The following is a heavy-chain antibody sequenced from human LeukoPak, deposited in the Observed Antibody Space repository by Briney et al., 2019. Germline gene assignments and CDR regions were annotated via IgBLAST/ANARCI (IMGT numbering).Heavy chain of an antibody. J-gene: IGHJ4*02. CDR1: GFSFSNHN. D-gene: IGHD1-26*01. V-gene: IGHV3-21*01. CDR3: ARVSHATTDFDY. Sequence: GGSLRLSCAASGFSFSNHNMNWVRQAPGKGLEWVSSISSSSSYIYYADSVKGRFTISRDNAKNSLYLQMNSLRAEDTAVYYCARVSHATTDFDYWGQGTLVTVSS. CDR2: ISSSSSYI.